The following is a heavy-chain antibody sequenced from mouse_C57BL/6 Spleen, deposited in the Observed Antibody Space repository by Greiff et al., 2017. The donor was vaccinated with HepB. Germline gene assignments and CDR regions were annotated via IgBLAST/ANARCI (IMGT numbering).Heavy chain of an antibody. CDR1: GYSFTDYN. Sequence: EVQLQQSGPELVKPGASVKISCKASGYSFTDYNMNWVKQSNGKSLEWIGVINPNYGTTSYNQKFKGKATLTVDQSSSTAYMQLNSLTSEYSAVYYCASYYDYDGVYAMDYWGQGTSVTVSS. D-gene: IGHD2-4*01. J-gene: IGHJ4*01. CDR2: INPNYGTT. CDR3: ASYYDYDGVYAMDY. V-gene: IGHV1-39*01.